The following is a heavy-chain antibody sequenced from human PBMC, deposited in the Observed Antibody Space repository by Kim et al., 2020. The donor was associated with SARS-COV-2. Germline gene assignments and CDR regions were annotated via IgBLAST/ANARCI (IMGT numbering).Heavy chain of an antibody. J-gene: IGHJ4*02. V-gene: IGHV3-21*01. D-gene: IGHD3-10*01. CDR1: GFTFSIYS. Sequence: EGSLRLSCAASGFTFSIYSMNWVRQAPGKGLEWVSSISSSSSYIYYADSVKGRFTISRDNAKNSLYLQMNSLRAEDTAVYYCARDRSMVRGVIWDYWGQGTLVTVSS. CDR3: ARDRSMVRGVIWDY. CDR2: ISSSSSYI.